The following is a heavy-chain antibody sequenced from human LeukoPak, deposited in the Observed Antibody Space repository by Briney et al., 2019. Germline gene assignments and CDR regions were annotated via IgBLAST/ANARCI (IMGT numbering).Heavy chain of an antibody. V-gene: IGHV3-23*01. D-gene: IGHD4-17*01. Sequence: GGSLRLSCAAPGFTFSSYAMSWVRQAPGKGLEWVSSISGSGSRTYYADSVKGRLTISRDNSKNTLYLQMNSLRAEDTAVYYCAKGDADYGFFPFDYWGQGTLVTVSS. CDR1: GFTFSSYA. CDR3: AKGDADYGFFPFDY. CDR2: ISGSGSRT. J-gene: IGHJ4*02.